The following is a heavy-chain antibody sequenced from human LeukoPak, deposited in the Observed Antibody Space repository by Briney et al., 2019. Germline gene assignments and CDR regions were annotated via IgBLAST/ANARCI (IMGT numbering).Heavy chain of an antibody. V-gene: IGHV1-18*01. J-gene: IGHJ6*02. D-gene: IGHD1-26*01. Sequence: ASVKVSCKASGYTVTSYDINWVRQAAGRGLEWMGWISTYNGNTNYAQKLHGRVTMTTDTSTNTAYMELTSLRSDDTAVYYCARLLQCGLLDGVYAYCMDVWGQGTTVTVSS. CDR2: ISTYNGNT. CDR1: GYTVTSYD. CDR3: ARLLQCGLLDGVYAYCMDV.